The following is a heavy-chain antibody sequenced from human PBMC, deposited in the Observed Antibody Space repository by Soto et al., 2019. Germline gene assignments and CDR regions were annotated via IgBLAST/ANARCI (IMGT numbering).Heavy chain of an antibody. CDR2: ISRSSSSI. J-gene: IGHJ6*02. V-gene: IGHV3-21*01. CDR3: AKNNGEDYKYHSYGMDV. Sequence: GSLRLSCAASGFTFSSYVMNWVRQAPGKGLEWVASISRSSSSIYYGDSVKGRFTISRDDAKKSLYLEMNSLRADDTAVYYCAKNNGEDYKYHSYGMDVWGQGTTVTVSS. D-gene: IGHD4-4*01. CDR1: GFTFSSYV.